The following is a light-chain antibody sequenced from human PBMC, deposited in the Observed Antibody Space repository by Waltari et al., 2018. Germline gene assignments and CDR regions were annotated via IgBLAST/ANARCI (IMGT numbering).Light chain of an antibody. CDR1: SSDVGGYES. Sequence: QSALTQPASVSGSPGQSITIPCSGSSSDVGGYESLSWYQDRPGQAPKVIIYDVSNRASGVSDRFSGSKSGNTASLTISGLQAADAADYYCYSQSFHSIVLFGGWTKVTVL. V-gene: IGLV2-14*03. CDR2: DVS. CDR3: YSQSFHSIVL. J-gene: IGLJ2*01.